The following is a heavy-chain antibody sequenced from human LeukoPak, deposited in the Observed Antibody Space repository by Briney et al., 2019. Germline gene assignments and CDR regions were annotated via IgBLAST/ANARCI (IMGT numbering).Heavy chain of an antibody. CDR1: GDSISSYY. Sequence: SETLSLTCTVSGDSISSYYWSWNRQPPGKGLEWIGYIYYTGSTNYNPSLKSRVTISLDTSKNQFSLKVSSVTAADTAVYYCARGIPWQQLSGRWFDPWGQGTLVIVSS. D-gene: IGHD6-13*01. CDR3: ARGIPWQQLSGRWFDP. CDR2: IYYTGST. V-gene: IGHV4-59*01. J-gene: IGHJ5*02.